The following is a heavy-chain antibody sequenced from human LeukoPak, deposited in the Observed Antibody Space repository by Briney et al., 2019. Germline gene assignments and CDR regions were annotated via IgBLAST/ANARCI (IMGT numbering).Heavy chain of an antibody. J-gene: IGHJ6*02. CDR2: IYPGDSDT. V-gene: IGHV5-51*01. CDR3: ARLSMVVAATKIRYYYYGMDV. CDR1: GYSFTSYW. D-gene: IGHD2-15*01. Sequence: GESLKISCKGSGYSFTSYWIGWVRQMPGKGLEWMGIIYPGDSDTRYSPSFQGQVTISADKSISTAYLQWSSLKASGTAMYYCARLSMVVAATKIRYYYYGMDVWGQGTTVTVSS.